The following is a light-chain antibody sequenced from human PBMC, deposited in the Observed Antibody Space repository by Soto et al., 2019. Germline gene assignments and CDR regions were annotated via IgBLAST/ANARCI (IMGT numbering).Light chain of an antibody. CDR3: QQRSNWPIT. CDR1: QGISSY. Sequence: AIRMSQSPSALSASTGDRVTITCRASQGISSYLAWYQQKPGKAPKLLIYAASTLQSGVPSRFSGSGSGTDFTLTISCLQSEDFALYYCQQRSNWPITFGQGTRLEIK. CDR2: AAS. V-gene: IGKV1-8*01. J-gene: IGKJ5*01.